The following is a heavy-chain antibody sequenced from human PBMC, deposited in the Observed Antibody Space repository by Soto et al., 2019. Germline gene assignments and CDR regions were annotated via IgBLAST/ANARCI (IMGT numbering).Heavy chain of an antibody. D-gene: IGHD5-18*01. CDR3: AALGGTAMVKIDY. CDR2: IIPIFGTA. J-gene: IGHJ4*02. Sequence: QVQLVQSGAEVKKPGSSVKVSCKASGGTFSSYAISWVRQAPGQGLEWMGGIIPIFGTANYAQKFQGRVTITGEKSTITAYMELSSLRSEDAAVYYCAALGGTAMVKIDYWGQGTLVTVSS. CDR1: GGTFSSYA. V-gene: IGHV1-69*06.